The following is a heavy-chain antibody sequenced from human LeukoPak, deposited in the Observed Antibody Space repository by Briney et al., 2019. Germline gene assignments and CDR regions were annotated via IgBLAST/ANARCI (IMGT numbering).Heavy chain of an antibody. V-gene: IGHV4-61*01. D-gene: IGHD6-19*01. CDR2: IYYSGST. CDR3: ASAPGIGSGWYV. Sequence: SETLSLTCTVSGGSVSSGTYYWSWIRQPPGKGLEWIGYIYYSGSTNYNPSLKSRVTISVDTSKNQFSLKLSSVTAADTAVYYCASAPGIGSGWYVWGQGTLVTVSS. CDR1: GGSVSSGTYY. J-gene: IGHJ4*02.